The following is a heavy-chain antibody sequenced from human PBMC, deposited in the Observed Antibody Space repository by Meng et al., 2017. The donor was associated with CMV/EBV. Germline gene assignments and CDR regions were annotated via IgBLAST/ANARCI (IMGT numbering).Heavy chain of an antibody. CDR3: ARVLSGGGNYDYVWGRERTRGR. CDR2: IYYSGST. V-gene: IGHV4-59*01. J-gene: IGHJ6*03. D-gene: IGHD3-16*01. Sequence: SETLSLTCTVSGGSISSYYWSWIRQPPGKGLEWIGYIYYSGSTNYNPSLKSRVTISVDTSKNQFSLKLSSVTAADTAVYYCARVLSGGGNYDYVWGRERTRGRRGKG. CDR1: GGSISSYY.